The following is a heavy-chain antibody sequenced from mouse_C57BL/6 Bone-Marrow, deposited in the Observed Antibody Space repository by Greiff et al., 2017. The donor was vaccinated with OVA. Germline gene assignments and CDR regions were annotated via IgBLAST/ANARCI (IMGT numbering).Heavy chain of an antibody. CDR3: ARGADSSGYPWFAY. CDR1: GFTFSDYG. J-gene: IGHJ3*01. V-gene: IGHV5-15*01. D-gene: IGHD3-2*02. CDR2: ISNLAYSI. Sequence: EVQLVESGGGLVQPGGSLKLSCAASGFTFSDYGMAWVRQAPRKGPEWVAFISNLAYSIYYADTVTGRFTISRENAKNTLYLEMSSLRSEDTAMYYCARGADSSGYPWFAYWGQGTLVTVSA.